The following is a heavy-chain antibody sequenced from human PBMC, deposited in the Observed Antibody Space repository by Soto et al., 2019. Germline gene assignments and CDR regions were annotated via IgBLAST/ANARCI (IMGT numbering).Heavy chain of an antibody. V-gene: IGHV3-48*02. CDR2: ISASGTST. D-gene: IGHD5-12*01. Sequence: EVQLVESGGGLVQPGGSLRLSCAASGFTFNRHSMSWVRQAPGKGLEWVSYISASGTSTQYADFVRGRLTVSRDNAKKSLYLQINRLREDDTAVYYCARDLLLVASATGAFDVWGQGTTVTVS. CDR1: GFTFNRHS. CDR3: ARDLLLVASATGAFDV. J-gene: IGHJ3*01.